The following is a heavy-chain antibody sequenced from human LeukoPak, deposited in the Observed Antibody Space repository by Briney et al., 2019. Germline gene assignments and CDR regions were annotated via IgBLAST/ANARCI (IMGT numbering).Heavy chain of an antibody. CDR1: GFTFSTYA. V-gene: IGHV3-30*18. Sequence: PGGSLRLSCAASGFTFSTYAMHWVRQAPGKGLEWVAVISNDATKKYYADSVKGRSTISRDNSENTLYLQMNSLRAEDTAVYYCAKDMTTVTTTFDYWGQGTLVTVSS. J-gene: IGHJ4*02. D-gene: IGHD4-17*01. CDR2: ISNDATKK. CDR3: AKDMTTVTTTFDY.